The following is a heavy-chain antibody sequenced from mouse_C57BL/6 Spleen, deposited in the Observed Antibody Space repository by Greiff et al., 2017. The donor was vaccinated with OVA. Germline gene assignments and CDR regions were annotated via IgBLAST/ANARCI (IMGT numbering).Heavy chain of an antibody. J-gene: IGHJ1*03. V-gene: IGHV3-6*01. CDR2: ISYDGSN. CDR1: GYSITSGYY. Sequence: EVKLMESGPGLVKPSQSLSLTCSVTGYSITSGYYWNWIRQFPGNKLEWMGYISYDGSNNYNPSLKNRISITRDTSKNQFFLKLNSVTTEDTATYYCARELRYSYFDVWGTGTTVTVSS. D-gene: IGHD1-1*01. CDR3: ARELRYSYFDV.